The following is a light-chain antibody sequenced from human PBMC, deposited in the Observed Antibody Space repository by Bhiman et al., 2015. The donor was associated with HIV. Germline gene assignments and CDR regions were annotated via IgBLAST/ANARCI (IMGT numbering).Light chain of an antibody. V-gene: IGLV1-40*01. J-gene: IGLJ1*01. CDR2: GNS. CDR3: QAWDSSSRV. Sequence: QSVLTQPPSVSGAPGQRVTISCTGSSSNIGAGYDVHWYQQLPGTAPKLLIYGNSNRPSGVPDRFSGSKSGTSASLAISGTQPMDESDYYCQAWDSSSRVFGTGTKVTVL. CDR1: SSNIGAGYD.